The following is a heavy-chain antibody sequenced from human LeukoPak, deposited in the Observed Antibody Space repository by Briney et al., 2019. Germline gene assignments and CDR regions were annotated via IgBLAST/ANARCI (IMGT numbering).Heavy chain of an antibody. CDR1: GFTFSNYW. CDR2: INSDGINT. CDR3: GRVKEASAFDI. D-gene: IGHD5-12*01. J-gene: IGHJ3*02. Sequence: PGGSLRLSCAASGFTFSNYWMHWVRQAPGKGLVWVSRINSDGINTSYADSVKGRFTISRDNAKNTLNLQMNSLRAEDTAVYYCGRVKEASAFDIWGQGTMVTVSS. V-gene: IGHV3-74*01.